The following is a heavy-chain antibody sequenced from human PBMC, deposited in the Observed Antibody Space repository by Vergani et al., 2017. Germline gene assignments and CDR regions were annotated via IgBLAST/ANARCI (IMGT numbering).Heavy chain of an antibody. J-gene: IGHJ4*02. CDR3: ARTTSSGYYFDY. CDR1: GGSISSSSYY. V-gene: IGHV4-61*05. D-gene: IGHD3-22*01. Sequence: QLQLQESGPGLVKPSETLSLTCTVSGGSISSSSYYWGWIRQPPGKGLEWIGYIYYSGSTNYNPSLKSRVTISVDTSKNQFSLKLSSVTAADTAVYYCARTTSSGYYFDYWGQGTLVTVSS. CDR2: IYYSGST.